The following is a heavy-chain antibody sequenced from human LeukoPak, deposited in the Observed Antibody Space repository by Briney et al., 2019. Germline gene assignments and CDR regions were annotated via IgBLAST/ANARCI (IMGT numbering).Heavy chain of an antibody. CDR1: GFTFSSHG. D-gene: IGHD3-22*01. CDR3: ARAATYYFDSGVYYYLPLDY. CDR2: MWFGGNNK. J-gene: IGHJ4*02. V-gene: IGHV3-33*01. Sequence: PGGSLRLSCAASGFTFSSHGMHWVRQAPGKGLEWVAVMWFGGNNKYYADSVRGRFTISRDNAKNSLYLQMNSLRAEDTAVYYCARAATYYFDSGVYYYLPLDYWGQGTLVTVSS.